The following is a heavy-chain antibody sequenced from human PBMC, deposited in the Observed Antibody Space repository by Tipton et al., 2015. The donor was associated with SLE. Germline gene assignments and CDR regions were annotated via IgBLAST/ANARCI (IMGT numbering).Heavy chain of an antibody. CDR2: VYYSGTT. CDR3: ARVTSYDFWSGSLPGYFDF. D-gene: IGHD3-3*01. Sequence: TLSLTCTVSGGSISGSSWYWGWVRQSPGKGLEWIGSVYYSGTTYYNPSLKSRVTISTDTSKNQFSLRLSSVTAADTAVYYCARVTSYDFWSGSLPGYFDFWGQGILVTVSS. CDR1: GGSISGSSWY. V-gene: IGHV4-39*07. J-gene: IGHJ4*02.